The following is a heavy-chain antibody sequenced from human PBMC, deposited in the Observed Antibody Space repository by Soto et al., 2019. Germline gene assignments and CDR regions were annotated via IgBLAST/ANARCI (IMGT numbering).Heavy chain of an antibody. Sequence: QVQLQQWGAGLLKPSETLSLTCAVYGGSFSGYYWSWIRQPPGKGLEWIGEINHSGSTSYNPSLKSRVTISVDTSKNQFALKLSSVTAADTAVYYCARGGDIVVVVAATLDYWGQGTLVTVS. V-gene: IGHV4-34*01. D-gene: IGHD2-15*01. CDR2: INHSGST. CDR1: GGSFSGYY. J-gene: IGHJ4*02. CDR3: ARGGDIVVVVAATLDY.